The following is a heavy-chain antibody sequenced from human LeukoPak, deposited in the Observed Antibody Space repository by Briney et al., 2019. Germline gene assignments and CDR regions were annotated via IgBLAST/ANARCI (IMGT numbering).Heavy chain of an antibody. CDR1: GFTFSRYW. J-gene: IGHJ4*02. V-gene: IGHV3-7*01. D-gene: IGHD1-26*01. Sequence: GGSLRLSCAACGFTFSRYWMSWVRQAPGKGLEWVANIKQDGNEKYYVDSVKGRFTISRDNAKNSVYLQMNSLRAEDTAVYYCASHGVGDSYYFDYWGQGTLVTVSS. CDR2: IKQDGNEK. CDR3: ASHGVGDSYYFDY.